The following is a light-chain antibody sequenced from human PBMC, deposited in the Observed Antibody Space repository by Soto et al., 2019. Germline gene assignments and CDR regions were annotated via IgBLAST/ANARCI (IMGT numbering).Light chain of an antibody. CDR3: MQALQTGT. Sequence: DIVMTQSPLSLPVTPGEPASISCRSSQSLLHSNGYNYLDWYMQKPGQSPQLLIYLGSNRASGVPDRFSGRGSGTDFTLKISRVEAEDVGVYYCMQALQTGTFGPGTKVDIK. V-gene: IGKV2-28*01. J-gene: IGKJ3*01. CDR1: QSLLHSNGYNY. CDR2: LGS.